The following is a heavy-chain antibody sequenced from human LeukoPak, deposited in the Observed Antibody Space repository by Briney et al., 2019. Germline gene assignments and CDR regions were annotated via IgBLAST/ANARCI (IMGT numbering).Heavy chain of an antibody. Sequence: GGSLRLSCVASGFTLSNYWMSWVRQAPGKGLEWVAVISYDGSNKYYADSVKGRFTISRDNSKNTLYLQMNSLRAEDTAVYYCARDSKDYYGMDVWGQGTTVTVSS. J-gene: IGHJ6*02. CDR2: ISYDGSNK. CDR3: ARDSKDYYGMDV. CDR1: GFTLSNYW. V-gene: IGHV3-30-3*01.